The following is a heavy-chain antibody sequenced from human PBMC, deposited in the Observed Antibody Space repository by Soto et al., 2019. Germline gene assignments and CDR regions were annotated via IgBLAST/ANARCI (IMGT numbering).Heavy chain of an antibody. CDR3: AKDVDYGGNPWGN. D-gene: IGHD4-17*01. J-gene: IGHJ4*02. CDR2: ISADGNSE. Sequence: GGSLRLSCVVSGVTFSNSDMQWVRQAPGKGLEWVAMISADGNSEDYAASVKGRFTVSRENSKNTLYLQMDSLRVEDTAIYYCAKDVDYGGNPWGNWGQGALVTVSS. V-gene: IGHV3-30*18. CDR1: GVTFSNSD.